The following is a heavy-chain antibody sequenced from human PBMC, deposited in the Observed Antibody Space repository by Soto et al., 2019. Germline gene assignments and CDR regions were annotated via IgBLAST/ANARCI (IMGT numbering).Heavy chain of an antibody. Sequence: GGSLRLSCVASGFTFSSYGMHWVRQAPGKGLEWVAVISYDGSNKYYADSVKGRFTISRDNSKNTLYLQMNSLRAEDTAVYYCAKSQSGVSNYYYGMDVWGQGTTVTVSS. CDR1: GFTFSSYG. CDR2: ISYDGSNK. J-gene: IGHJ6*02. V-gene: IGHV3-30*18. CDR3: AKSQSGVSNYYYGMDV. D-gene: IGHD2-15*01.